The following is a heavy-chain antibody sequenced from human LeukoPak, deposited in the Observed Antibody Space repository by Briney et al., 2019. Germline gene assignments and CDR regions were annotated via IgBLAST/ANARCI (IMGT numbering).Heavy chain of an antibody. D-gene: IGHD6-13*01. CDR3: ARSGYSSSWPANYYYYGMDV. V-gene: IGHV6-1*01. CDR2: TYYRSKWYN. J-gene: IGHJ6*02. CDR1: GDSVSSNSAA. Sequence: SQTLSLTCAISGDSVSSNSAAWNWIRQSPSRGLEWLGRTYYRSKWYNDYAVSVKSRITINPDTSKNQFSLQLNSVTPEDTAVYYCARSGYSSSWPANYYYYGMDVWGQGTTVTVSS.